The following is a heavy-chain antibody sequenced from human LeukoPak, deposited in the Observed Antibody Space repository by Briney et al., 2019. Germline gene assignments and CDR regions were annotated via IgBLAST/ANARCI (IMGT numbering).Heavy chain of an antibody. D-gene: IGHD1-26*01. V-gene: IGHV3-30*18. CDR1: GFTFNNYG. Sequence: GKSLRLSCAASGFTFNNYGMHWVRQAPGKGLEWVAVISYDGRNIHYPDSVKGRFTISRDNSKNTLYPQLSSLRVEDTAVYYCIKDRIGTWSFDHWGQGTLLTVS. J-gene: IGHJ4*02. CDR3: IKDRIGTWSFDH. CDR2: ISYDGRNI.